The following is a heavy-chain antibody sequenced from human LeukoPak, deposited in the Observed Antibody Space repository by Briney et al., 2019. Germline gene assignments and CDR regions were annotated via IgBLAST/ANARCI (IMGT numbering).Heavy chain of an antibody. D-gene: IGHD3-10*01. J-gene: IGHJ3*02. V-gene: IGHV1-18*01. CDR2: ISAHNGNT. CDR1: GYTFTGYG. CDR3: ARGPPYYYGSGRNPNAFDI. Sequence: ASVKVSCKASGYTFTGYGISWVRQAPGQGLEWMGWISAHNGNTTYAQKLQGRVTMTTDTSTSTAYMELRSLRSDDTAVYYCARGPPYYYGSGRNPNAFDIWGQGTMVTVSS.